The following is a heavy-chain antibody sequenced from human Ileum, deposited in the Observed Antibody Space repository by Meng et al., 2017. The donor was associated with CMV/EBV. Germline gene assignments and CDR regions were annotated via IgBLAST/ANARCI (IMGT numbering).Heavy chain of an antibody. CDR3: ATAVAVAGSRGGAFDI. V-gene: IGHV1-24*01. CDR2: FDPEDGET. CDR1: GGPISSSSYY. Sequence: GGSLRLSCTVSGGPISSSSYYWGWIRQPPGKGLEWMGGFDPEDGETIYAQKFQGRVTMTEDTSTDTAYMELSSLRSEDTAVYYCATAVAVAGSRGGAFDIWGQGTMVTVSS. D-gene: IGHD6-19*01. J-gene: IGHJ3*02.